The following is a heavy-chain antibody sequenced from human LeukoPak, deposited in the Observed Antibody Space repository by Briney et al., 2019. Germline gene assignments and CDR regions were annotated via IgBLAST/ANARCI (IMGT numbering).Heavy chain of an antibody. J-gene: IGHJ4*02. Sequence: GGSLRLPCAASGFTFDGYGMSWVRQAPGKGLEWVSGINCNGGSTDYADSLKGRFTISRDNSKNSLYLQLNSLRAEDTAVYYCARDCYNSRTFDYWGQGTLVTVSS. CDR3: ARDCYNSRTFDY. CDR1: GFTFDGYG. V-gene: IGHV3-20*04. CDR2: INCNGGST. D-gene: IGHD5-24*01.